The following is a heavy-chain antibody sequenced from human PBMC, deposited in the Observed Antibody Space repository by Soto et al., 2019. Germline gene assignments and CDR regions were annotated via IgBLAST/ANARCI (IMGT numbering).Heavy chain of an antibody. D-gene: IGHD6-13*01. CDR1: GFTFSSYG. J-gene: IGHJ4*02. Sequence: GGSLRLSCAASGFTFSSYGIHWVRQAPGKGLEWVAVISYDGSNKYYADSVKGRFTISRDNSKNTLYLQMNSPRAADTAVYYCAKDLQAAPVDYWGQGTLVTVSS. CDR2: ISYDGSNK. V-gene: IGHV3-30*18. CDR3: AKDLQAAPVDY.